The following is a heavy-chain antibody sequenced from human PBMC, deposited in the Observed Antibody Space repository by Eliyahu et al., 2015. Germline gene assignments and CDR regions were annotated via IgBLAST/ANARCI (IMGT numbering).Heavy chain of an antibody. Sequence: QVQLLQSGAEVKKPGASVRLSCKASGYTFTRYDIHWVRQAPGQRLEWMGWINAGNGNTKYSQNFQGRVTITTDTSASTTYMELSSLRSDDTAVYYCARENWGTYRGQYYSYGMDVWGQGTTVTVSS. CDR3: ARENWGTYRGQYYSYGMDV. J-gene: IGHJ6*02. CDR1: GYTFTRYD. V-gene: IGHV1-3*01. CDR2: INAGNGNT. D-gene: IGHD3-16*02.